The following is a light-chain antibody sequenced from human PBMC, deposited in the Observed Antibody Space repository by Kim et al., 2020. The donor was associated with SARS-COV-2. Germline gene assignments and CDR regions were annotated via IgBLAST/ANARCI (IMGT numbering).Light chain of an antibody. Sequence: ASVGGRVTITCQASQDISNHVIWYQQKPEKATKLLIYDASNLGTGVPLRFSGSGSGTDFTFTISSLQPDVIAAYYCQHYYNLPLTFGGGTKVDIK. CDR1: QDISNH. CDR2: DAS. V-gene: IGKV1-33*01. J-gene: IGKJ4*01. CDR3: QHYYNLPLT.